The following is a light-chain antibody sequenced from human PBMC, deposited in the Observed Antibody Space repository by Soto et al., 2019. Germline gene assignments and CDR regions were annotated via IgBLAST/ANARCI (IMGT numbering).Light chain of an antibody. CDR3: GTWDSSLSVYV. Sequence: QSALTQPPSVSAAPGQKVTISCSGSSSTIGSNYVSWYQQLPGTAPKLVIYENNKRPLGIPDRFSGSKSGTSATLGIAGLQTGDEADYYCGTWDSSLSVYVFGAGTQLTVL. CDR2: ENN. J-gene: IGLJ1*01. CDR1: SSTIGSNY. V-gene: IGLV1-51*02.